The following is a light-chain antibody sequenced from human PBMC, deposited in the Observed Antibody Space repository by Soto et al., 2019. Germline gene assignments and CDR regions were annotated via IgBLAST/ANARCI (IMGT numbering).Light chain of an antibody. J-gene: IGLJ2*01. Sequence: QSSLTQPASVSGSPGQSITISCTGTSSDVGGYNYVSWYQQHPGKAPKLMIYDVSNRPSGVSNRFSGSKSGNTASLTISGLQAEDEAYYYCSSHTSITTLGVVFGGGSKVTVL. V-gene: IGLV2-14*01. CDR1: SSDVGGYNY. CDR2: DVS. CDR3: SSHTSITTLGVV.